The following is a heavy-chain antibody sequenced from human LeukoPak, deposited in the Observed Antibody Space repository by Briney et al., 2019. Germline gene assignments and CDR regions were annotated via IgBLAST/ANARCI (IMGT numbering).Heavy chain of an antibody. CDR2: IYYSGST. Sequence: SETLSLTCTVSGGSISSYYWSWIRQPPGKGLEWIGYIYYSGSTNYNPSLKSRVTISVDTSKNQFSLKLSSVTAADTAVYYCARASEDAFDIWGQGTMVTVSS. J-gene: IGHJ3*02. CDR3: ARASEDAFDI. V-gene: IGHV4-59*01. CDR1: GGSISSYY.